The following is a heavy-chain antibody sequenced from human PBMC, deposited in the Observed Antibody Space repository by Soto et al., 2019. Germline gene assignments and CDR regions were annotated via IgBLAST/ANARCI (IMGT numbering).Heavy chain of an antibody. Sequence: QVQLVESGGGVVQPGRSLRLSCAASGFTFSSYGMHWVRQAPGKGLEWVAVIWYDGSNKYYADSVKGRFTISRDNSKNTLYLQMNSLRAEDTAVYYCARDPYYSGSGSYQVDYWGQGTLVTVSS. CDR3: ARDPYYSGSGSYQVDY. CDR1: GFTFSSYG. V-gene: IGHV3-33*01. J-gene: IGHJ4*02. CDR2: IWYDGSNK. D-gene: IGHD3-10*01.